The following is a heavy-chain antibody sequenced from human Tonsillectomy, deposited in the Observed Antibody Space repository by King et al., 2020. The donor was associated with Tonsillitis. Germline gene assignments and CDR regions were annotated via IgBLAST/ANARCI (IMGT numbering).Heavy chain of an antibody. CDR2: ISYDGTNK. Sequence: HVQLVESGGGVVQPGRSLRLSCAASGFTFRNYAMHWVRQAPGKGLEWVTIISYDGTNKFYADSVKGRFTISRDNSKNTLYLQMNSLRAEDTAVYYCARDRESWVLDIDFWGQGTLVTVSS. CDR1: GFTFRNYA. J-gene: IGHJ4*02. V-gene: IGHV3-30*04. CDR3: ARDRESWVLDIDF. D-gene: IGHD1-26*01.